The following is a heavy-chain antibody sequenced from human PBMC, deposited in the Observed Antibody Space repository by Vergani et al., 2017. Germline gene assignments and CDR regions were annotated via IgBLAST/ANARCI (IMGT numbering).Heavy chain of an antibody. CDR2: IIPIFGTA. CDR3: ARYCSSTSCYRAGNNWFDP. J-gene: IGHJ5*02. Sequence: QVQLVQSGAEVKKPGSSVKVSCKASGGTFSSYAISWVRQAPGQGLEWMGGIIPIFGTANYAQKFQGRVTITADESTSTAYMERSSLRSEDTAVYYCARYCSSTSCYRAGNNWFDPWGQGTLVTVSS. V-gene: IGHV1-69*01. D-gene: IGHD2-2*01. CDR1: GGTFSSYA.